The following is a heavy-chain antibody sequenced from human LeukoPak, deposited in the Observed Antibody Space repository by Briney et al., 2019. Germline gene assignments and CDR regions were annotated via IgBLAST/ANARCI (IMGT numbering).Heavy chain of an antibody. Sequence: PGGPLRLSCAASGFTFADYAMHWVRQAPGKGLEWVSLISGDGGTTYYADSVKGRFTISRDNSKNSLYLQMNSLRIEDTALYYCAKSSAAAYNWFDPWGQGTLVTVSS. V-gene: IGHV3-43*02. CDR2: ISGDGGTT. CDR1: GFTFADYA. CDR3: AKSSAAAYNWFDP. D-gene: IGHD6-13*01. J-gene: IGHJ5*02.